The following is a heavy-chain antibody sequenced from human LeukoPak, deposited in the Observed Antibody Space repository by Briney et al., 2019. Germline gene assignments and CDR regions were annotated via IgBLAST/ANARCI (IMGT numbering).Heavy chain of an antibody. J-gene: IGHJ4*02. CDR1: GYTFTGYY. V-gene: IGHV1-18*04. Sequence: GASVKVSCKASGYTFTGYYMHWVRQAPGQGLEWMGWISAYNGNTNYAQKLQGRVTMTTDTSTSTAYMELRSLRSEDTAVYYCARGPPGHVYYYDSSGYYSEFDYWGQGILVTVSS. CDR3: ARGPPGHVYYYDSSGYYSEFDY. CDR2: ISAYNGNT. D-gene: IGHD3-22*01.